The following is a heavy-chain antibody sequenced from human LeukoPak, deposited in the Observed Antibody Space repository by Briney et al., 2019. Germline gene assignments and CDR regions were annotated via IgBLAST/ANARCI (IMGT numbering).Heavy chain of an antibody. V-gene: IGHV3-43*02. CDR1: GFTFDDYA. CDR2: ISGDGGST. CDR3: ATPPWLRGY. Sequence: AGGSLRLSCAASGFTFDDYAVFWVRQVPGKGLEWVSLISGDGGSTYYADSGKGRFTISRDNSKNSLYLQMNSLRTEDSALYYCATPPWLRGYWGQGTLLTVSS. J-gene: IGHJ4*02. D-gene: IGHD5-12*01.